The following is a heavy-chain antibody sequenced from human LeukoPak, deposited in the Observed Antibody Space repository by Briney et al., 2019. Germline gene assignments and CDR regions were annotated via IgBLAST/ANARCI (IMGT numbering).Heavy chain of an antibody. Sequence: HPGGSLRLSCAASGFTFSSYDMHWVRQATGKGLEWVSAIGTAGDTYYPGSVKGRFTISRENAKNSLYLQMNSLKIEDTAVYYCTKLARAPRDFDYWGQGTLVTVSS. CDR2: IGTAGDT. J-gene: IGHJ4*01. D-gene: IGHD2-8*01. CDR1: GFTFSSYD. CDR3: TKLARAPRDFDY. V-gene: IGHV3-13*01.